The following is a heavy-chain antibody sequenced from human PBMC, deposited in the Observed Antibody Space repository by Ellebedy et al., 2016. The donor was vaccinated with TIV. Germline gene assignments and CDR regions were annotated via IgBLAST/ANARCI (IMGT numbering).Heavy chain of an antibody. CDR2: ISSSSSTI. Sequence: GGSLSLSCAASGFSFSDFYMTWVRQAPGKGLEWVSYISSSSSTIYYADSVKGRFTISRDNAKNSLYLQMNGLRAEDTAVYYCARGGERWLPKNVDYWGQGTLVTVSS. CDR1: GFSFSDFY. CDR3: ARGGERWLPKNVDY. V-gene: IGHV3-11*04. D-gene: IGHD5-24*01. J-gene: IGHJ4*02.